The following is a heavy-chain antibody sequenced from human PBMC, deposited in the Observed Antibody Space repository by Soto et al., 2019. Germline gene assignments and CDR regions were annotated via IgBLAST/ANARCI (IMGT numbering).Heavy chain of an antibody. CDR2: IWYDGSNK. Sequence: GGSLRLSCAASGFTFSSYGVHWVRQAPGKGLEWVAVIWYDGSNKYYADSVKGRFTISRDNSKNTLYLQMNSLRAEDTAVYYCASSPRSSGWYYFDYWGQGTLVTVSS. V-gene: IGHV3-33*01. D-gene: IGHD6-19*01. J-gene: IGHJ4*02. CDR3: ASSPRSSGWYYFDY. CDR1: GFTFSSYG.